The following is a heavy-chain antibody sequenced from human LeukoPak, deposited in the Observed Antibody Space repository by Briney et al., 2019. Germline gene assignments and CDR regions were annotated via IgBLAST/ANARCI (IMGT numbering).Heavy chain of an antibody. CDR2: ISAYNGNT. Sequence: ASVKVSCKASGYTFTSYGISWVRQAPGQGLEWMGWISAYNGNTNYAQKLQGRVTMTTDTSTSTAYTELRSLRSDDTAVYYCARGIYDILTGYYRSGINDAFDIWGQGTMVTVSS. J-gene: IGHJ3*02. CDR1: GYTFTSYG. V-gene: IGHV1-18*01. D-gene: IGHD3-9*01. CDR3: ARGIYDILTGYYRSGINDAFDI.